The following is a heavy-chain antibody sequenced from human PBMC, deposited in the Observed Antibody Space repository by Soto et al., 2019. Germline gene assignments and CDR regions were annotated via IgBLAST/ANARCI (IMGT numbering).Heavy chain of an antibody. D-gene: IGHD2-15*01. CDR3: ARARWYDAFDV. CDR2: IFHGGNT. J-gene: IGHJ3*01. V-gene: IGHV4-38-2*01. Sequence: SETLSLTCAVSGFFISSGNYWGWIRKPPGKGLEWIGSIFHGGNTYYNPSLKSRVAISVDMSKNQFSLKLNSVTAADTAVYYCARARWYDAFDVWGQGTVVTVSS. CDR1: GFFISSGNY.